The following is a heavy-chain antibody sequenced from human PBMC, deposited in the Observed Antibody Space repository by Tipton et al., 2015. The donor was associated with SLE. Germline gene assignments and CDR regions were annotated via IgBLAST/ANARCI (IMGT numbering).Heavy chain of an antibody. V-gene: IGHV4-4*08. CDR2: IHTSGST. D-gene: IGHD7-27*01. J-gene: IGHJ2*01. CDR3: ARGTLGNWYFDL. CDR1: GGSISNYY. Sequence: TLSLTCTVSGGSISNYYWSWIRQPPGKGLEWIGRIHTSGSTNYRPSLNSRVTISVDMSNNQFSLTLSSVTAADTAVYSCARGTLGNWYFDLWGHGTLVTVSS.